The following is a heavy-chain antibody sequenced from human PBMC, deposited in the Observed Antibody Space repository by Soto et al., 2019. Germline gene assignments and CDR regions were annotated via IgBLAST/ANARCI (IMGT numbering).Heavy chain of an antibody. CDR2: ISSSGSTI. J-gene: IGHJ6*02. D-gene: IGHD6-13*01. CDR1: GFTFSDYY. CDR3: ATGIAAASGNYYYYGMDV. V-gene: IGHV3-11*01. Sequence: PGGSLRLSCAAPGFTFSDYYMSWIRQAPGKGLEWVSYISSSGSTIYYADSVKGRFTISRDNAKNSLYLQMNSLRAEDTAVYYCATGIAAASGNYYYYGMDVWGQGTTVTVSS.